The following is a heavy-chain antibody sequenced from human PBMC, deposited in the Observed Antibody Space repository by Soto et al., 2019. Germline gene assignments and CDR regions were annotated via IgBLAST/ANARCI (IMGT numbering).Heavy chain of an antibody. Sequence: GGSLRLSCAASGFTFGDYAMHWVRQAPGKGLGWVAGISWGSYDVGYVDSVKGRFTVSRDNAKNTLYLQMKSLRAEDTAIYYCAKSSRITLVRGVTDYWGQGTLVTVSS. J-gene: IGHJ4*02. CDR3: AKSSRITLVRGVTDY. CDR2: ISWGSYDV. V-gene: IGHV3-9*01. CDR1: GFTFGDYA. D-gene: IGHD3-10*01.